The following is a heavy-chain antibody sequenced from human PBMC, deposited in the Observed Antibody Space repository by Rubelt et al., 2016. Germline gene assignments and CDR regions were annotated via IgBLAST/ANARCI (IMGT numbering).Heavy chain of an antibody. CDR1: GFTFSSYG. CDR3: AREGGTTLTTRYKFDY. D-gene: IGHD4-17*01. Sequence: GFTFSSYGMHWVRQAPGKGLEWVAVISYDGSNKYHADSVKGRFTISRDNSKNTLYLQMNSLRAEDTAVYYCAREGGTTLTTRYKFDYWGQGTLVTVSS. CDR2: ISYDGSNK. J-gene: IGHJ4*02. V-gene: IGHV3-30*03.